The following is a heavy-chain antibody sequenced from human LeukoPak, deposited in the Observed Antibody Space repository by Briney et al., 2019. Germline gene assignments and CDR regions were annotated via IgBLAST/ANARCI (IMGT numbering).Heavy chain of an antibody. CDR1: GFTFSSYG. CDR2: IWYDGSNK. J-gene: IGHJ4*02. V-gene: IGHV3-33*01. D-gene: IGHD3-10*01. CDR3: ARDRRSFNNGSGGIDY. Sequence: PGGSLRLSCAASGFTFSSYGMHWVRQAPGKGLEWVAVIWYDGSNKYYADSVKGRFTISRDNSKNTLYLQMNSLRAEDTAVYYCARDRRSFNNGSGGIDYWGQGTLVTVSS.